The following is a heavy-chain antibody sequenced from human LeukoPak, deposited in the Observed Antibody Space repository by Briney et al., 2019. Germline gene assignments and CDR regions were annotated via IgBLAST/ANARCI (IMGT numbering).Heavy chain of an antibody. V-gene: IGHV3-21*01. Sequence: GGSLRLSCAASGFTVSSNYMNWVRQAPGKGLEWVSSISSSSSYIYYADSVKGRFTISRDNAKNSLYLQMNSLRAEDTAVYYCARDTSIAARPYHMDVWGKGTTVTVSS. J-gene: IGHJ6*03. CDR1: GFTVSSNY. CDR3: ARDTSIAARPYHMDV. CDR2: ISSSSSYI. D-gene: IGHD6-6*01.